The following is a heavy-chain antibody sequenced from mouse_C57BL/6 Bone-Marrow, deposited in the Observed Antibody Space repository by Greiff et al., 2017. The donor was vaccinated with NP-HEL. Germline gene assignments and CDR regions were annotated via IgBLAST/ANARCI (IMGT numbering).Heavy chain of an antibody. CDR3: ARPPFVAAVVATDWYFDV. CDR2: IYPSDSET. CDR1: GYTFTSYW. Sequence: QVQLQQPGAELVRPGSSVKLSCKASGYTFTSYWMDWVKQRPGQGLEWIGNIYPSDSETHYNQKFKDKATLTVDKSSSTAYMQLSSLTSEYSAIYYCARPPFVAAVVATDWYFDVWGTGTTVTVSS. J-gene: IGHJ1*03. D-gene: IGHD1-1*01. V-gene: IGHV1-61*01.